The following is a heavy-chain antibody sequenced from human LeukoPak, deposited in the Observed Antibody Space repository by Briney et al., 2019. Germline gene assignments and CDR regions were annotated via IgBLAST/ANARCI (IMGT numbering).Heavy chain of an antibody. V-gene: IGHV3-48*02. Sequence: GGSLRLSCAASGFTFSSNAMNWVRQAPGKGLEWISYISGSSRVIYYADSVKGRFTISRDNAKNSLYLQVNSLRDEDTAVYYCARDMDTSGYTFDYWGQGTLVTVSS. J-gene: IGHJ4*02. D-gene: IGHD3-22*01. CDR3: ARDMDTSGYTFDY. CDR1: GFTFSSNA. CDR2: ISGSSRVI.